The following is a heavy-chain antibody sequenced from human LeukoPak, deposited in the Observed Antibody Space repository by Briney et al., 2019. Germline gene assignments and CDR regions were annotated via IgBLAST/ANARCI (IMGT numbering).Heavy chain of an antibody. J-gene: IGHJ5*02. CDR3: AKDTGIVGATPWFDP. Sequence: PGGSLRLSCAVSGLTFSDYYMSWTRQAPGKGPELVSYISPSGSSIFYVDSVKGRFTISRDNAKNSLYLQMNSLRAEDTAVYYCAKDTGIVGATPWFDPWGQGTLVTVSS. CDR2: ISPSGSSI. V-gene: IGHV3-11*01. D-gene: IGHD1-26*01. CDR1: GLTFSDYY.